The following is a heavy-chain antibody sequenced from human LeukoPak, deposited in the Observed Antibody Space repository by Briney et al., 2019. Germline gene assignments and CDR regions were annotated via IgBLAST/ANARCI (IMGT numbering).Heavy chain of an antibody. CDR1: CVSISIYY. CDR2: IFTSGIT. CDR3: ARESSGNYYNPLGYMDV. Sequence: NPSETLSLTCTVSCVSISIYYWNWLRQPAGKGLEWIGRIFTSGITNYDPSLKSRVTMSVDTSKNQFSLNLSSVTAADTAVYYCARESSGNYYNPLGYMDVWGKGTTVTVSS. D-gene: IGHD3-10*01. V-gene: IGHV4-4*07. J-gene: IGHJ6*03.